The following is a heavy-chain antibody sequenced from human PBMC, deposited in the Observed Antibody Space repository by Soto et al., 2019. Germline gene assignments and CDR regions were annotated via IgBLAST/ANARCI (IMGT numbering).Heavy chain of an antibody. CDR2: ITDSGAST. Sequence: EVQLLESGGGLVQPGGSLRLSCAASGFTFSKFGMSWVRLAPAKGLEWVSSITDSGASTYYADSVKGRFTFSRDNSKNTLDVHMNSLRAEDPDIYYCARRDTSGSYYFDYWGQGTLVTVSS. J-gene: IGHJ4*02. V-gene: IGHV3-23*01. CDR1: GFTFSKFG. D-gene: IGHD6-19*01. CDR3: ARRDTSGSYYFDY.